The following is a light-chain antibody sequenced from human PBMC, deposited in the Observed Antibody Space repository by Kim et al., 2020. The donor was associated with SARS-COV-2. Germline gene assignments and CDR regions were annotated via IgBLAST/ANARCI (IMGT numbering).Light chain of an antibody. J-gene: IGLJ1*01. Sequence: GKSVTISCTGTSSDVGSYNRVSWYQQPPGTAPKLMIYEVSNRPSGVPDRFSGSKSGNTASLTISGLQAEDEADYYCSSYTSSSTLVFGTGTKVTVL. CDR1: SSDVGSYNR. CDR2: EVS. V-gene: IGLV2-18*02. CDR3: SSYTSSSTLV.